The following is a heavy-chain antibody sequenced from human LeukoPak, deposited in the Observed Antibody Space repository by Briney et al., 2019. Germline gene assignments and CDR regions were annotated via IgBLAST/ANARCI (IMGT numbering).Heavy chain of an antibody. CDR1: GLTFSNCN. V-gene: IGHV3-48*04. Sequence: PGRSLRLSCAASGLTFSNCNMNWVRQAPGKGLEWVSYISSGSSTIYYADSVKGRFTISRDNAKNSLYLQMNSLRAEDTAVYYCARAATGYNYGYYYWGQGTLVTVSS. CDR3: ARAATGYNYGYYY. CDR2: ISSGSSTI. J-gene: IGHJ4*02. D-gene: IGHD5-18*01.